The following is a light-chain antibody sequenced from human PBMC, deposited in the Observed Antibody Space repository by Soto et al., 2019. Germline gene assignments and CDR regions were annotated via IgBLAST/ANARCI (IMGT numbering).Light chain of an antibody. V-gene: IGLV2-8*01. J-gene: IGLJ2*01. CDR1: LSDIGAYDL. CDR3: ISYAGSVV. CDR2: DVT. Sequence: QSALTQPPSASGSPGQSVTISCTGTLSDIGAYDLVSWYQQYPGKAPKLMIYDVTNQPSGVPNRFSGSKSGNRASLTVSGLQAEDEADYYCISYAGSVVFGGGTKVTVL.